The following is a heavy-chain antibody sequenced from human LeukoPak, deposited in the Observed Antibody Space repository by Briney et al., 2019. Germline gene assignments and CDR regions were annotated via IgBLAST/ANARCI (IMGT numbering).Heavy chain of an antibody. Sequence: SETLSLTCTVSGGSISSYYWSWIRQPPGKGLEWIGYIYYSGSNNYNPSLKSRVTISVDTSKNQFSLKLSSVTAADTAVYYCAGEGYCSSTSRPGDFWGKGTRVTVSS. D-gene: IGHD2-2*01. J-gene: IGHJ4*02. CDR3: AGEGYCSSTSRPGDF. V-gene: IGHV4-59*08. CDR1: GGSISSYY. CDR2: IYYSGSN.